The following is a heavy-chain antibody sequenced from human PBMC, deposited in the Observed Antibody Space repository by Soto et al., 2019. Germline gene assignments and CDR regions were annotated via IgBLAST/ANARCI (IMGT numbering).Heavy chain of an antibody. V-gene: IGHV4-59*01. D-gene: IGHD3-10*01. CDR2: IYYSGST. CDR3: AREGVLWFGEEGWFDP. Sequence: SETLSLTCTVSGGSISSYYWSWIRQPPGKGLEWIGYIYYSGSTNYNPSLKSRVTISVDTSKNQFSLKLSSVTAADTAVYYCAREGVLWFGEEGWFDPWGQGTLVTVS. CDR1: GGSISSYY. J-gene: IGHJ5*02.